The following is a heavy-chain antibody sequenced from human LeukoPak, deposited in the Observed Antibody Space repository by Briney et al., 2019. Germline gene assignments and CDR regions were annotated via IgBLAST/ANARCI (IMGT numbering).Heavy chain of an antibody. J-gene: IGHJ4*02. D-gene: IGHD1-14*01. Sequence: PGGSPRLSCAASGFRFNTYSMNWVRQAPGKGLEWVSYISSSSDTKYYADSVKGRFTISRDNADNSLYLQINSLRAEDTAVYYCATPSGISGRGFGYWGQGTLVTVSS. V-gene: IGHV3-48*01. CDR1: GFRFNTYS. CDR2: ISSSSDTK. CDR3: ATPSGISGRGFGY.